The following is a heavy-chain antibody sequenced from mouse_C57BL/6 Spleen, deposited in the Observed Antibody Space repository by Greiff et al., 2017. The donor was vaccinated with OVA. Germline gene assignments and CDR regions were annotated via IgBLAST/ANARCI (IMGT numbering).Heavy chain of an antibody. Sequence: EVKLQESGPGLVKPSQSLSLTCSVTGYSITSGYYWNWIRQFPGNKLEWMGYISYDGSNNYNPSLKNRISITRDTSKNQFFLKLNSVTTEDTATYYCAGDYDENAMDYWGQGTSVTVSS. D-gene: IGHD2-4*01. CDR3: AGDYDENAMDY. J-gene: IGHJ4*01. CDR1: GYSITSGYY. V-gene: IGHV3-6*01. CDR2: ISYDGSN.